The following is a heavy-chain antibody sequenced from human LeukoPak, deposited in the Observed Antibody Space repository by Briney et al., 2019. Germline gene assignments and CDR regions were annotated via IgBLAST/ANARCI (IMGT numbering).Heavy chain of an antibody. CDR2: ISDSGDRT. V-gene: IGHV3-23*01. CDR3: ESAGY. Sequence: GGSLRLSCAVSGFAFGSEAMSWVRQSPARGLEWVSGISDSGDRTYYADSVKGRFSISRDKSKNTLYLQMNSLRAEDTAVYYCESAGYWGQGTLVTVSS. CDR1: GFAFGSEA. J-gene: IGHJ4*02.